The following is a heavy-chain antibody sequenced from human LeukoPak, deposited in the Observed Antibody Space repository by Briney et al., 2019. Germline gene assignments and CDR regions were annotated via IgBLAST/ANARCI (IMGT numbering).Heavy chain of an antibody. Sequence: SVKVSCKASGGTFSSYAISWVRQAPGQGLEWMGRIIPIFGTANYAQKFQGRVTITTDESTGTAYMELRSLRSDDTAVYYCARDYDRELYYWGQGTLVTVSS. J-gene: IGHJ4*02. D-gene: IGHD3-3*01. CDR2: IIPIFGTA. CDR1: GGTFSSYA. CDR3: ARDYDRELYY. V-gene: IGHV1-69*05.